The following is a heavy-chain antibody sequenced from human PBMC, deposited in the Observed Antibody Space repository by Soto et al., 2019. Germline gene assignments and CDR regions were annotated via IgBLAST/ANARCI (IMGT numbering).Heavy chain of an antibody. CDR1: GFTFSSYS. CDR2: ISGSGGST. D-gene: IGHD5-18*01. J-gene: IGHJ6*02. Sequence: GGSLRLSCGASGFTFSSYSMSWVGEAPGKGLEWVSAISGSGGSTYYADSVKGRFTISRDNSKNTLYLQMNSLKTEDTAVYYCTTNGGYSYGYGRYYYYGMDVWGQGTTVTVSS. V-gene: IGHV3-23*01. CDR3: TTNGGYSYGYGRYYYYGMDV.